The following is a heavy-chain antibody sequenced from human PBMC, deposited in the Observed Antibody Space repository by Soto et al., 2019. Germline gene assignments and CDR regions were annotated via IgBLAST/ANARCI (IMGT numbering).Heavy chain of an antibody. CDR2: VYSNGTT. CDR3: ASTPLI. V-gene: IGHV4-59*01. D-gene: IGHD2-15*01. J-gene: IGHJ4*02. Sequence: PSETMSLTCTVSEDSISNYYWCWIRRPPGKGLEWIGFVYSNGTTSYSRSLRSRVTMSVDTSTNQFSLNLKSVTAADSAVYYCASTPLIWGQGILVTVSS. CDR1: EDSISNYY.